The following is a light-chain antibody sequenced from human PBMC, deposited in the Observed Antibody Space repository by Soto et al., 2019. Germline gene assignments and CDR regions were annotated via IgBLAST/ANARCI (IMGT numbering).Light chain of an antibody. CDR2: DAS. V-gene: IGKV1-33*01. CDR3: QQYDNLPLT. CDR1: QDIKNY. J-gene: IGKJ4*01. Sequence: DIQMTQSPSSLSASVVERVTITCRASQDIKNYLNWYQQKSGKAPKLLIYDASDLETGVPSRFSGSGSGTDFTFTINSLQPEDIATYYCQQYDNLPLTLGGGTKVDIK.